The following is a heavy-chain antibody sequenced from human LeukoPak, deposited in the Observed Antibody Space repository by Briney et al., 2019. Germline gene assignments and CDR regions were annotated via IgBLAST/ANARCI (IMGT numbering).Heavy chain of an antibody. CDR1: GFTFSDYY. J-gene: IGHJ4*02. D-gene: IGHD2-15*01. V-gene: IGHV3-48*02. Sequence: GGSLRLSCAASGFTFSDYYMNWVRQAPGKGLEWVSYITSSSSTIYYADSVKGRFTISRDNAKNSLYLQMNSLRDEDTAVYYCARPRYCSGGSCYLSDWGQGTLVTVSS. CDR2: ITSSSSTI. CDR3: ARPRYCSGGSCYLSD.